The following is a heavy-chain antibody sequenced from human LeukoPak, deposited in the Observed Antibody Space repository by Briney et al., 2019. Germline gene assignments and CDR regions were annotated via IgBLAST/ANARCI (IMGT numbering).Heavy chain of an antibody. CDR1: GFTFSGYG. CDR2: IRYDGSNK. D-gene: IGHD6-19*01. CDR3: AKDRKQWLVDAFDI. Sequence: PGGSLRLSCAASGFTFSGYGMHWVRQAPGKGLEWVAFIRYDGSNKYYADSVKGRFTISRDNSKNTLYLQMNSLRAEDTAVYYCAKDRKQWLVDAFDIWGQGTMVTVSS. V-gene: IGHV3-30*02. J-gene: IGHJ3*02.